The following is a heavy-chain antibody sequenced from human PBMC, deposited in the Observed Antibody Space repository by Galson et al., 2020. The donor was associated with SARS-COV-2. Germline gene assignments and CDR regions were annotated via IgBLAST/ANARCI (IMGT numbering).Heavy chain of an antibody. Sequence: QLGESLKISCTASGFTFRSNWLNWVRQAPGKGLAWVAYMKGDGTQTNYADSVRGRFTISADSSKTALFLQMNTLRAEDTAVYYGARAWDVWGQGTTVTVSS. V-gene: IGHV3-7*04. J-gene: IGHJ6*02. CDR1: GFTFRSNW. CDR2: MKGDGTQT. CDR3: ARAWDV.